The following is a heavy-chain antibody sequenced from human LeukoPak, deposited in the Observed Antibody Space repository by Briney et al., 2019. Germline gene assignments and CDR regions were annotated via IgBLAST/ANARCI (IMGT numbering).Heavy chain of an antibody. CDR3: ARHTYIKPLAPFDY. V-gene: IGHV4-59*01. J-gene: IGHJ4*02. Sequence: PSETLSLTCTVSIGSITTYHWSWIRQSPGKELEWIGYIYHSGSTNYNPSLKSRVTISIDTSKNQFSLRLTSVTAADTAIYYCARHTYIKPLAPFDYWGQGALVTVSS. D-gene: IGHD1-1*01. CDR1: IGSITTYH. CDR2: IYHSGST.